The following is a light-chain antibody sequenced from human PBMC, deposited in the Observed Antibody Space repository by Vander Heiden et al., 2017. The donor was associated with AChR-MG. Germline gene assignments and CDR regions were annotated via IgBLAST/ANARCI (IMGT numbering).Light chain of an antibody. CDR1: GSDGGSYNL. J-gene: IGLJ3*02. Sequence: QSAFTQPASGLGSPGQSITIACTVTGSDGGSYNLVAWYHQHPDNVPNLFIYEGSKRPSGGSNRFSGSSSGNTASLTIAGLQAEDEAYYYCCSDAGSWVFGGGTKLTVL. CDR3: CSDAGSWV. CDR2: EGS. V-gene: IGLV2-23*01.